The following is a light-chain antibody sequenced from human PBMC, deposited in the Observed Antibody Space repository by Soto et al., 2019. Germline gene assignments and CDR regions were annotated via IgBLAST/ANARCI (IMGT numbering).Light chain of an antibody. V-gene: IGKV1-8*01. Sequence: AIRMTQSPSSFSASTGDRVTITCRASQGISSYLAWYQQKPGKAPKLLIYAASTLQSGVPSRFSGSGSGTDFTLTISSLQPEDFVTYYCQQLKSSPFTFGPGTKVEIK. CDR2: AAS. J-gene: IGKJ3*01. CDR1: QGISSY. CDR3: QQLKSSPFT.